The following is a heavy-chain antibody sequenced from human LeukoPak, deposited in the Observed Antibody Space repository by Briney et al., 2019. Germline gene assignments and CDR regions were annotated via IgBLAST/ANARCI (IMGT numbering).Heavy chain of an antibody. CDR2: ISSSGSTI. V-gene: IGHV3-48*03. Sequence: SGGSLRLSCAASGFTFSSYEMNWVRQAPGKGLEWVSYISSSGSTIYYADSVKGRFTISRDNAKNSLYLQMNSLRAEDTAVYYCARVRSSGWYVRDDAFDIWGQGTMVTVSS. D-gene: IGHD6-19*01. J-gene: IGHJ3*02. CDR1: GFTFSSYE. CDR3: ARVRSSGWYVRDDAFDI.